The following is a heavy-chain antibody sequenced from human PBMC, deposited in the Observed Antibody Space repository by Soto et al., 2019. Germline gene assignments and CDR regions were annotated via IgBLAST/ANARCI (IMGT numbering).Heavy chain of an antibody. Sequence: VQLVESGGGLVQPGGSLRLSCAASGFTFSSYSMNWVRQAPGTGLEWVSYMSSSSSTIYYADSVKGRFTISRDNAKNSLYLQMIRLRAEDTAVYYCASQSSEWLLFASWGQGTLVTVSS. CDR3: ASQSSEWLLFAS. D-gene: IGHD5-12*01. CDR1: GFTFSSYS. CDR2: MSSSSSTI. J-gene: IGHJ4*02. V-gene: IGHV3-48*01.